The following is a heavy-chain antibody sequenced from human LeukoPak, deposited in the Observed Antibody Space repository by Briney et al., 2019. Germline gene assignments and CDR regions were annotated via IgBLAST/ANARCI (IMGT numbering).Heavy chain of an antibody. J-gene: IGHJ4*02. D-gene: IGHD3-22*01. CDR2: IYHSGST. CDR3: ARVNYYDSSGYLDY. V-gene: IGHV4-38-2*02. CDR1: GYSISSGYY. Sequence: SETLSLTCTVSGYSISSGYYWGWIRQPPGKGLEGIGSIYHSGSTYYNPSLKSRVTISVDTSKNQFSLKLSSVTAADMAVYYCARVNYYDSSGYLDYWGQGTLVTVSS.